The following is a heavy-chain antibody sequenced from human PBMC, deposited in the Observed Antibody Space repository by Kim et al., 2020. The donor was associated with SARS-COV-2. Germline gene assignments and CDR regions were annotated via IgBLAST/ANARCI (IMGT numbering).Heavy chain of an antibody. D-gene: IGHD3-3*01. J-gene: IGHJ3*02. Sequence: SETLSLTCTVSGGSISSGGYYWSWIRQHPGKGLEWIGYIYYSGSTYYNPSLKSRVTISVDTSKNQFSLKLSSVTAADTAVYYCALRFLDSVSAFDIWGQGTMVTVSS. V-gene: IGHV4-31*03. CDR1: GGSISSGGYY. CDR2: IYYSGST. CDR3: ALRFLDSVSAFDI.